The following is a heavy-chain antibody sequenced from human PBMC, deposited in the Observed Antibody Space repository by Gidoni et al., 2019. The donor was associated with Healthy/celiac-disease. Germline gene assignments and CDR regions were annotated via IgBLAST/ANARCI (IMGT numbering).Heavy chain of an antibody. CDR2: IYTSGST. CDR1: GGSISSYY. CDR3: ASSGGGYCSSTSCYPYAFDI. D-gene: IGHD2-2*03. Sequence: QVQLQESGPGLVKPSETLSLPCTVSGGSISSYYWRWIRQPAGKGLEWIGRIYTSGSTNYNTSLKSRVTMSVDTSKNQFSLKLSSVTAADTAVYYCASSGGGYCSSTSCYPYAFDIWGQGTMVTVSS. J-gene: IGHJ3*02. V-gene: IGHV4-4*07.